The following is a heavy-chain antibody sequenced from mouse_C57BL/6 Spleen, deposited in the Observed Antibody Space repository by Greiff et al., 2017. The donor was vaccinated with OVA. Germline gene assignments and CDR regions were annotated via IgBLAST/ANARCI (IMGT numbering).Heavy chain of an antibody. D-gene: IGHD1-1*01. J-gene: IGHJ4*01. V-gene: IGHV14-2*01. Sequence: VQLQQSGAELVKPGASVKLSCTASGFNIKDYYMHWVKQRTEQGLEWIGRIDPEDGATKYAPKFQGKATITADTSSKTAYLQLSSLTSEDTADYYCARRVITTGAMDYWGQGTSVTVSS. CDR1: GFNIKDYY. CDR2: IDPEDGAT. CDR3: ARRVITTGAMDY.